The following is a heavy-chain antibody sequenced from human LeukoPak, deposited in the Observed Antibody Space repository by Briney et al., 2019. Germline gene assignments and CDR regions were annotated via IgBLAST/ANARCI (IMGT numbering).Heavy chain of an antibody. J-gene: IGHJ4*02. CDR2: IHYSGST. Sequence: SETLSLTCTVSGYSISSAYYWGWIRQPPGKGLEWVGTIHYSGSTSYNPSLKSRITISLDTSKNQFSLKLSSVTAADTAVYYCARGFRGDNFDYWGQGTLVTVSS. D-gene: IGHD7-27*01. CDR1: GYSISSAYY. V-gene: IGHV4-38-2*02. CDR3: ARGFRGDNFDY.